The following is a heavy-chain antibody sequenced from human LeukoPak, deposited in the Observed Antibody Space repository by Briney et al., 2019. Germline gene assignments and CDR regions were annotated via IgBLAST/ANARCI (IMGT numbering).Heavy chain of an antibody. V-gene: IGHV1-18*01. D-gene: IGHD6-25*01. CDR2: ISGYNGNI. Sequence: ASVKVSCKTSGYTLRNSGMNWVRQAPGQGLEWLAWISGYNGNINYVEKLRDRVTMTIDTPTSTVYMELTSLTSDDTAVYYCARDSGGYQVGNWFDPWGQGTLVTVSS. CDR1: GYTLRNSG. CDR3: ARDSGGYQVGNWFDP. J-gene: IGHJ5*02.